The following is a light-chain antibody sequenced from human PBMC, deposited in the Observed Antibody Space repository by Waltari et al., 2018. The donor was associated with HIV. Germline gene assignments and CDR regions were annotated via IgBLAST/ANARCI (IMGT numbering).Light chain of an antibody. CDR1: QSITTS. CDR2: QAS. Sequence: DIQMTQSPSTLSASVGDSVSITCRASQSITTSLAWYQQEPGKAPKLLVYQASTLESGVPSRFGGSGSGTEFTLTISSLQPDDFATYYCHQYGRSRTFGQGTKVDVK. J-gene: IGKJ1*01. V-gene: IGKV1-5*03. CDR3: HQYGRSRT.